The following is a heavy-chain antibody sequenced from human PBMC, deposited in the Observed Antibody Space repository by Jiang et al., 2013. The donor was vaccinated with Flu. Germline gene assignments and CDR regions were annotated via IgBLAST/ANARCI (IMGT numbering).Heavy chain of an antibody. CDR2: ITSSGSAK. D-gene: IGHD2-2*01. Sequence: VQLVESGGGLVQPGGSLRLSCEASGITFGSFDMNWVRQAPGKGLEWVSFITSSGSAKYCPDSVRGRFTISRDNAKNSLYLQMNSLRAEDTAVYYCARDSSNGMIFDLWGRGTLVTVSS. CDR1: GITFGSFD. J-gene: IGHJ2*01. CDR3: ARDSSNGMIFDL. V-gene: IGHV3-48*03.